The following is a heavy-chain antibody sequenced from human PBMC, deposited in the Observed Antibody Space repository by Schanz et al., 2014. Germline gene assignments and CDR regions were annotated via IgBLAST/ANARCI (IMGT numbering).Heavy chain of an antibody. CDR2: IGYLGDT. Sequence: EGQLLESGGGLVQPGGSLRLSCAASGFTLSNSDMHWVRQGTGKGLEWVSTIGYLGDTYYPDSVKGRFTISRDNSENTLYLQMNTLRAEDTAVYYCARVHHYDPSGWGYFDYWGQGALVTVSS. CDR1: GFTLSNSD. CDR3: ARVHHYDPSGWGYFDY. V-gene: IGHV3-13*01. J-gene: IGHJ4*02. D-gene: IGHD3-22*01.